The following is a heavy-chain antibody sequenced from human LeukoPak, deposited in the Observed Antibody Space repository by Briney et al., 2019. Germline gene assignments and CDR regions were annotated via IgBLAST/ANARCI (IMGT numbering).Heavy chain of an antibody. CDR1: GYTFTGYY. D-gene: IGHD3-22*01. J-gene: IGHJ3*02. CDR2: INPNSGGT. CDR3: ARDLYYDSSGSHAFDI. V-gene: IGHV1-2*02. Sequence: ASVKVSCKASGYTFTGYYMHWVRQAPGQGLEWMGWINPNSGGTNYAQKFQGRVTMTRDTSISTAYMELSRLRSDDTAVYYCARDLYYDSSGSHAFDIWGQGTMVTVSS.